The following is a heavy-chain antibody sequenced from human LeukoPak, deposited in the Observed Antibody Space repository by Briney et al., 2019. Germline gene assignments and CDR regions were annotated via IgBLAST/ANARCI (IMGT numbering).Heavy chain of an antibody. V-gene: IGHV1-46*01. CDR1: GYTFTNYY. J-gene: IGHJ4*02. CDR3: ARSTSFSGRPLYCFDY. D-gene: IGHD1-26*01. Sequence: EASVNVSCKASGYTFTNYYMHWVRQAPGQGLEWMGIIYPNDGSTNYAQKFQDRVTMTRDTSTSTVYMYLSSLRSEDTAVYYCARSTSFSGRPLYCFDYWGQGTLVTVSS. CDR2: IYPNDGST.